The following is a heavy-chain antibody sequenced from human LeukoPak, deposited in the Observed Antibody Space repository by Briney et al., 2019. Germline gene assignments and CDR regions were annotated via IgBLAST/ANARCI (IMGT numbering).Heavy chain of an antibody. CDR3: ARSYSFDY. J-gene: IGHJ4*02. Sequence: GGSLRLSCAASGFTFSSYYMNWVRQAPGKGLEWVSSISGSTNHLYYADSVKGRFTISRDNAKNSLYLQMNSLRDEDTAVYYCARSYSFDYWGQGTLVTVSS. D-gene: IGHD2-21*01. CDR2: ISGSTNHL. V-gene: IGHV3-21*01. CDR1: GFTFSSYY.